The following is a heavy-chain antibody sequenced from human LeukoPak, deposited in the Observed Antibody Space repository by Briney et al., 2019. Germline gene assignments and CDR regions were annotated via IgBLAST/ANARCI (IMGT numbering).Heavy chain of an antibody. CDR2: IYYSGST. V-gene: IGHV4-39*01. CDR1: GGSISSSSYY. D-gene: IGHD6-13*01. J-gene: IGHJ5*02. Sequence: MPSETLSLTCTVSGGSISSSSYYWGWIRQPSGKGLEWIGSIYYSGSTYYNPSLKSRVTISVDTSKNQFSLKLSSVTAADTAVYYCARLRITGIAAAGTIDPWGQGTLVTVSS. CDR3: ARLRITGIAAAGTIDP.